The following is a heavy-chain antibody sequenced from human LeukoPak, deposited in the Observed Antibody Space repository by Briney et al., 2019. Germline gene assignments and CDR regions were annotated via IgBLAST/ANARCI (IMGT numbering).Heavy chain of an antibody. CDR2: INHSGST. CDR3: ARSPKVRGVADYYYYYMDV. J-gene: IGHJ6*03. D-gene: IGHD3-10*01. V-gene: IGHV4-34*01. Sequence: PSETLSLTCAVYGGSFSGYYWSWIRQPPGKGLEWLGEINHSGSTNYNPSLKSRVTISVDTSKNQFSLKLSSVTAADTAVYYCARSPKVRGVADYYYYYMDVWGKGTTVTVSS. CDR1: GGSFSGYY.